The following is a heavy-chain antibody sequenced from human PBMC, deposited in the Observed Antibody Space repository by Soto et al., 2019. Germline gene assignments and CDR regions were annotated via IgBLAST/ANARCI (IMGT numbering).Heavy chain of an antibody. Sequence: EVQLVESGGGLVQPGGSLRLSCTTSGFTVSSKYMNWVRQAPGKGLEWVSVIYSGGDIYYVDSVKGRFTISRDNSKNTLYLQMNSLRAEDTAVYYCARAGQPHGFDIWGQGTMVTVSS. CDR1: GFTVSSKY. CDR3: ARAGQPHGFDI. V-gene: IGHV3-66*01. J-gene: IGHJ3*02. D-gene: IGHD3-10*01. CDR2: IYSGGDI.